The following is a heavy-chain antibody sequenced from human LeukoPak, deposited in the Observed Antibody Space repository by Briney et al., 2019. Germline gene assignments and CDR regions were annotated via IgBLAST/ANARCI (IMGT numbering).Heavy chain of an antibody. CDR3: AKIYCSSTSCFYYLDY. V-gene: IGHV1-2*02. D-gene: IGHD2-2*01. Sequence: GASVKVSCKASGYTFTGYYMHWVRQAPGQGLEWMGWINPNSGGTNYAQKFQGRVTMTRDTSISTAYMELSRLRSDDTAVYYCAKIYCSSTSCFYYLDYWGQGTLVTVSS. CDR2: INPNSGGT. CDR1: GYTFTGYY. J-gene: IGHJ4*02.